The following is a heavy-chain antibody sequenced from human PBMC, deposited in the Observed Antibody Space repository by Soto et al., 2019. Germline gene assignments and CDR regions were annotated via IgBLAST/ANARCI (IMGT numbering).Heavy chain of an antibody. CDR2: INIGSGNT. J-gene: IGHJ6*02. CDR3: ARDGGDCGYRLIYCYYIGMDV. Sequence: QVQLVQSGAEEKKPGASVKVSCKASGYAFSSYAMHWVRQAPGQRLEWMGWINIGSGNTEYSQNFQDRITITRDTADSTGYMDLSSLRSEDTAVYYCARDGGDCGYRLIYCYYIGMDVWGQGTTVSVSS. V-gene: IGHV1-3*05. CDR1: GYAFSSYA. D-gene: IGHD2-21*02.